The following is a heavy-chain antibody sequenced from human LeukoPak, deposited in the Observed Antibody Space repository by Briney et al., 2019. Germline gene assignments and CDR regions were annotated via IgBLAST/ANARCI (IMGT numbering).Heavy chain of an antibody. Sequence: GASVKVSCKASGYTFTGYYMHWGRQSPGQGLEWMGWINPNSGGTNYAQKFQGWVTMTRYTSISTAYMELSRLRSDDTAVYYCARGVAVAARYYFDYWGQGTLVTVSS. J-gene: IGHJ4*02. V-gene: IGHV1-2*04. CDR3: ARGVAVAARYYFDY. D-gene: IGHD6-19*01. CDR2: INPNSGGT. CDR1: GYTFTGYY.